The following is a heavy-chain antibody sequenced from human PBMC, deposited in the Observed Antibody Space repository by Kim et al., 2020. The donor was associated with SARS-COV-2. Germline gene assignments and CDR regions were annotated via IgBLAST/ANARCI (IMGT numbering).Heavy chain of an antibody. J-gene: IGHJ4*02. V-gene: IGHV4-39*01. CDR3: ASWGYGSGSYFDY. Sequence: YNPSLKSRVTLSVDTSKNQFSLKLSSVTAADTAVYYCASWGYGSGSYFDYWGQGTLVTVSS. D-gene: IGHD3-10*01.